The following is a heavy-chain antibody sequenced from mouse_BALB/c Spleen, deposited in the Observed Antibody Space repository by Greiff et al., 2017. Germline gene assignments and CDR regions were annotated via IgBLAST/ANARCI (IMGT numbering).Heavy chain of an antibody. CDR3: ARYDGYYVRYAMDY. CDR1: GYTFTSYV. V-gene: IGHV1-14*01. J-gene: IGHJ4*01. CDR2: INPYNDGT. D-gene: IGHD2-3*01. Sequence: VQLQQSGPELVKPGASVKMSCKASGYTFTSYVMHWVKQKPGQGLEWIGYINPYNDGTKYNEKFKGKATLTSDKSSSTAYMELSSLTSEDSAVYYCARYDGYYVRYAMDYWGQGTSVTVSS.